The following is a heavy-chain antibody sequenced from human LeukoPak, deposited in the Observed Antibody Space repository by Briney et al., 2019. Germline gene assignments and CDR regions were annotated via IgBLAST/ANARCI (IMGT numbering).Heavy chain of an antibody. CDR3: ARDEPTVTTGPPVGS. CDR1: GFTFSSYW. CDR2: INSDGSST. V-gene: IGHV3-74*01. J-gene: IGHJ4*02. Sequence: GSLRLSCAASGFTFSSYWMHWVRQAPGKGLVWVSRINSDGSSTNYADSVKGRFTISRDNAKNTLHLQMNSLRAEDTAVYYCARDEPTVTTGPPVGSWGQGTLVTVSS. D-gene: IGHD4-17*01.